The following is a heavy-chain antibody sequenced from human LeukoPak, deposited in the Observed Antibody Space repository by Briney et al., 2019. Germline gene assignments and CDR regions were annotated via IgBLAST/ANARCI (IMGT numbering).Heavy chain of an antibody. J-gene: IGHJ4*02. D-gene: IGHD6-13*01. CDR2: IYPGDSDT. Sequence: GASLKISCKGSGYSFTNYWIGWVREMPGKGLEWMGIIYPGDSDTRYSPSFQGQVTISADKSISTAYLQRSSLKASDTAMYYCARRAAGSRFDYWGQGTLVTVSS. CDR3: ARRAAGSRFDY. V-gene: IGHV5-51*01. CDR1: GYSFTNYW.